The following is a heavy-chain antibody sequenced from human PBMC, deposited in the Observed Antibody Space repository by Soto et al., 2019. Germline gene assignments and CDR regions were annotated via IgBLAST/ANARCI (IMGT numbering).Heavy chain of an antibody. CDR3: ATQVDP. J-gene: IGHJ5*02. CDR1: GFTFTSYA. Sequence: QVHLVQSGAEVKKPGASVKVSCKASGFTFTSYAITWVRQAPGQGLEWMGWISAYNGNTNYAQNLQGRVTMTTDTSTSTAYMELSSLRSEDTAVYYCATQVDPWGQGTLVTVSS. V-gene: IGHV1-18*01. CDR2: ISAYNGNT.